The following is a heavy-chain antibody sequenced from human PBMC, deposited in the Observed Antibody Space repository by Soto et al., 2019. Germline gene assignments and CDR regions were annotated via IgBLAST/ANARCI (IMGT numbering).Heavy chain of an antibody. CDR1: GGSITSDTFY. D-gene: IGHD3-10*01. J-gene: IGHJ4*02. CDR2: VYYSWNS. CDR3: AKRTYGSGHD. Sequence: SGPGLVKPSETLSLTCTVSGGSITSDTFYWGWIRQPPGKGPEWIGIVYYSWNSYNNPSLKSRVTSAVDTSKNQLSLKVTSVTAADAAVYYCAKRTYGSGHDWGQGTLVTVSS. V-gene: IGHV4-39*01.